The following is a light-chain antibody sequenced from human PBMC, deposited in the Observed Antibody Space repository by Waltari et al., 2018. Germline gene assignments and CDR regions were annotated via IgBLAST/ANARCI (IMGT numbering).Light chain of an antibody. J-gene: IGKJ2*01. CDR1: QSIKSW. CDR2: GGT. V-gene: IGKV1-5*01. CDR3: QQYHKYPYT. Sequence: DIQMTQSPSTLSASVGDRVTIPRRASQSIKSWLAWYQQKPGKAPKLLIYGGTSLESGVPSRFSGSESGTEFTLTVSSLQPDDFATYYCQQYHKYPYTFGQGTKLEIK.